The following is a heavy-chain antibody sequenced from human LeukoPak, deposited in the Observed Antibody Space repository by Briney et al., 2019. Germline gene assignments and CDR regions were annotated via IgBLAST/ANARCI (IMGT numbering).Heavy chain of an antibody. V-gene: IGHV1-69*05. CDR3: ARGGANKRVWFDP. D-gene: IGHD6-25*01. Sequence: GASVKVSCKASGGTFSSYAISWVRQAPGQGLEWMGRIIPIFGTANYAQKFQGRVTITTDESTSTAYMELSSLRSEDTAVYHCARGGANKRVWFDPWGQGTLVTVSS. CDR2: IIPIFGTA. J-gene: IGHJ5*02. CDR1: GGTFSSYA.